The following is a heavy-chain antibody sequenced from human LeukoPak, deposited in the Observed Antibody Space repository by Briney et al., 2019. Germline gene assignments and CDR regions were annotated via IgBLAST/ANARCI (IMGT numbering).Heavy chain of an antibody. CDR2: ISSSSSYI. CDR1: GFTFSSYS. D-gene: IGHD3-10*01. Sequence: TGGSLRLSCAASGFTFSSYSMNWVRQAPGKGLEWVSSISSSSSYIYYADSVKGRFTISRDNAKNSLYLQMNSLRAEDTAVCYCARDSLPYYYGSGSLTHAFDIWGQGTMVTVSS. V-gene: IGHV3-21*01. J-gene: IGHJ3*02. CDR3: ARDSLPYYYGSGSLTHAFDI.